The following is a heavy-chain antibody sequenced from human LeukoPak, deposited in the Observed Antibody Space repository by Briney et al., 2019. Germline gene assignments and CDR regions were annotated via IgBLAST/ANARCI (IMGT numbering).Heavy chain of an antibody. CDR1: GYSFTSYG. V-gene: IGHV1-18*01. D-gene: IGHD2-2*01. CDR3: AKRAQDIVVVPAAPAYYYYYMDV. CDR2: ISAYNGNT. J-gene: IGHJ6*03. Sequence: SSVNVSCKPSGYSFTSYGICWVRQAPGQGLEWVGWISAYNGNTSYAQKLQGKVTMTTNTSTSTAYMELRSLRSDDTAVYYCAKRAQDIVVVPAAPAYYYYYMDVWGKGTTVTVSS.